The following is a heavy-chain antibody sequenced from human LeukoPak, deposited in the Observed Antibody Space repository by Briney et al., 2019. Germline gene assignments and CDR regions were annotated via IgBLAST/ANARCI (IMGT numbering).Heavy chain of an antibody. Sequence: QPGGSLRLSCAASGFSFTSYSINWVRQAPGKGLEWVSYISSGGSVIHYVDSVKGRFTISRDNAKNSLYLQMNSLRAEDTGVYYCARDPMVPGVYFDYWGQGALVTVSS. J-gene: IGHJ4*02. V-gene: IGHV3-48*04. CDR1: GFSFTSYS. CDR3: ARDPMVPGVYFDY. D-gene: IGHD3-10*01. CDR2: ISSGGSVI.